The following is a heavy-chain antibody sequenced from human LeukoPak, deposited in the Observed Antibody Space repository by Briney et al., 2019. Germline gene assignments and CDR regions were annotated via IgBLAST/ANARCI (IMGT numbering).Heavy chain of an antibody. V-gene: IGHV3-30*02. D-gene: IGHD3-22*01. J-gene: IGHJ6*03. Sequence: PGGSLRLSCAASGFTFSSYGMHWVRQAPGKGLEWVAFIRYDGSNKYYADSVKGRFTISRDNSKNTLYLQMNSLRAEDTAVYYCAKDSSGRRDYYYYMDVWGKGTTVTISS. CDR1: GFTFSSYG. CDR3: AKDSSGRRDYYYYMDV. CDR2: IRYDGSNK.